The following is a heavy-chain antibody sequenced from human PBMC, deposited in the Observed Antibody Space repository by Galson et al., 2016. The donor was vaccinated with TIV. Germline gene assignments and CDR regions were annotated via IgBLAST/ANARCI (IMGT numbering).Heavy chain of an antibody. CDR1: GFTFSSHG. CDR3: AKDPRIYGDYLLAYFDY. V-gene: IGHV3-30*18. J-gene: IGHJ4*02. D-gene: IGHD4-17*01. Sequence: SLRLSCAASGFTFSSHGIHWVRQAPGKGLEWVAVISYDEKYKHYADSVKGRFTISRDNSKNMVYLQMNSLRPEDTAVYFCAKDPRIYGDYLLAYFDYWGQGILVTVPS. CDR2: ISYDEKYK.